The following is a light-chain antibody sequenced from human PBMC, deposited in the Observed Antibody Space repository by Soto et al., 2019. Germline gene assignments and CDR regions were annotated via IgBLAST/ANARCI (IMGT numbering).Light chain of an antibody. CDR2: GAS. CDR3: QQYRRTPT. CDR1: QSLSNS. Sequence: EIVLTQSPGILSLSPGETATLSCRASQSLSNSFGWYQQKPGQTPRLLIYGASSRATGIPDRFSGSGSGTFFTITISGLVSKDVAVSYCQQYRRTPTFGGHTKVEI. J-gene: IGKJ4*01. V-gene: IGKV3-20*01.